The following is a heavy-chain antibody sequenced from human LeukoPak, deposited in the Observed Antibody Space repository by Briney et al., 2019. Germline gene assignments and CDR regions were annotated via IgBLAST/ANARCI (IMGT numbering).Heavy chain of an antibody. CDR2: ISAYNGNT. D-gene: IGHD3-10*01. Sequence: ASVKVSCTASGYTFTSYGINWVRQAPGQGLEWMGWISAYNGNTNYAQKLQGRVTMTTDTSTSTAYMELRSLRSDDTAVYYCARTLTQLFTDYYGSGSPGSYWGQGTLVTVSS. V-gene: IGHV1-18*01. CDR3: ARTLTQLFTDYYGSGSPGSY. J-gene: IGHJ4*02. CDR1: GYTFTSYG.